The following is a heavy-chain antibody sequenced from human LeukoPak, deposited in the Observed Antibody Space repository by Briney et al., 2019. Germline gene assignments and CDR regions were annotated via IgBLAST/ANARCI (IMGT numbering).Heavy chain of an antibody. CDR1: GGSISSYY. CDR3: ARLTLEFGLYSSSWYGPFDY. D-gene: IGHD6-13*01. CDR2: IYYSGST. Sequence: SETLSLTCTVSGGSISSYYWGWIRQPPGKGLEWIGYIYYSGSTNYNPSLKSRVTISVDTSKNQFSLKLSSVTAADTAVYYCARLTLEFGLYSSSWYGPFDYWGQGTLVTVSS. J-gene: IGHJ4*02. V-gene: IGHV4-59*08.